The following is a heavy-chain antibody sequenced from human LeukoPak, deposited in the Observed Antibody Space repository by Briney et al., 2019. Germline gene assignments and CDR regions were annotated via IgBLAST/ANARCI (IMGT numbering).Heavy chain of an antibody. CDR1: GFTFSSYW. CDR2: INSDGSST. V-gene: IGHV3-74*01. CDR3: ARGPPVAAAGNFNWFDP. D-gene: IGHD6-13*01. J-gene: IGHJ5*02. Sequence: PGGSLRLSCAACGFTFSSYWMHWVRQAPGKGLVWVSRINSDGSSTSYADSVKGRFTISRDNAKNTLYLQMNSLRAEDTAVYYCARGPPVAAAGNFNWFDPWGQGTLVTVSS.